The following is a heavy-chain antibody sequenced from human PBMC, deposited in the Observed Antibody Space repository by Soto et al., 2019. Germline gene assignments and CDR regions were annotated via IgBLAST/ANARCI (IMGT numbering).Heavy chain of an antibody. CDR2: MNPNSGNT. J-gene: IGHJ4*02. V-gene: IGHV1-8*01. D-gene: IGHD6-13*01. CDR1: GYTFTSYD. CDR3: AIVAAGTVYPGSAFDY. Sequence: ASVKVSCKASGYTFTSYDINWVRQATGQGLEWMGWMNPNSGNTGYAQKFQGRVTMTRNTSISTAYMELSSLRSEDTAVYYCAIVAAGTVYPGSAFDYWGQGTLVTVSS.